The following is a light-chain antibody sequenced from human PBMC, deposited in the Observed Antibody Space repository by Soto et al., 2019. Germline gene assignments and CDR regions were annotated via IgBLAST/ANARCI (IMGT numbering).Light chain of an antibody. CDR1: QDISSY. CDR3: QQDYNFPWT. J-gene: IGKJ1*01. CDR2: AAS. V-gene: IGKV1D-8*01. Sequence: VIWMTQSPSLLSASTGDRVTITCRISQDISSYLAWYQQKPGKATELLIYAASTLQSGVPSRFSGSGSGTVFTLTINYLESEDFATYYCQQDYNFPWTFGQGTKVEIK.